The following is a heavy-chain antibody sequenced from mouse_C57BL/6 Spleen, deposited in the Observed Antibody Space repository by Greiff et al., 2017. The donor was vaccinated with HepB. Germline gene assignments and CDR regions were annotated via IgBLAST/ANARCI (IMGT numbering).Heavy chain of an antibody. CDR2: INPNNGGT. D-gene: IGHD3-1*01. Sequence: EVQLQQSGPELVKPGASVKISCKASGYTFTDYYMNWVKQSHGKSLEWIGDINPNNGGTSYNQKFKGKATLTVDKSSSTAYMELRSLTSEDSAVYYCARAAPRFDYWGQGTTLTVSS. V-gene: IGHV1-26*01. J-gene: IGHJ2*01. CDR3: ARAAPRFDY. CDR1: GYTFTDYY.